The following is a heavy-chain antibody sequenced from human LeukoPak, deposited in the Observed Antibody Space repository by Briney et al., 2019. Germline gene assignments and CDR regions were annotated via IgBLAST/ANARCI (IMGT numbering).Heavy chain of an antibody. Sequence: VKVSCKASGYTFTGYYMHRVRQAPGQGLEWMGWINPNSGSTSYAQKFQGRVTMTRDTSTSTVYMELSSLRSEDTAVYYCARVYDMVEVFDYWGQGTLVTVSS. J-gene: IGHJ4*02. V-gene: IGHV1-46*01. CDR1: GYTFTGYY. D-gene: IGHD3-22*01. CDR2: INPNSGST. CDR3: ARVYDMVEVFDY.